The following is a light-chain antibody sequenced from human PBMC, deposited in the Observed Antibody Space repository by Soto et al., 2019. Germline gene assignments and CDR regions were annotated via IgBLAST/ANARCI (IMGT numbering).Light chain of an antibody. CDR3: QNYYSAPFT. J-gene: IGKJ3*01. V-gene: IGKV1-27*01. CDR2: AAS. Sequence: DIQMTQSPSSLSAFLGDRVTITCRASQGIRESLVWYQQKPGKVHKLLIYAASTLQSGVPPRFSGTGSGTDFTLTISSLQPEDVATYYCQNYYSAPFTFGPGTKVDIK. CDR1: QGIRES.